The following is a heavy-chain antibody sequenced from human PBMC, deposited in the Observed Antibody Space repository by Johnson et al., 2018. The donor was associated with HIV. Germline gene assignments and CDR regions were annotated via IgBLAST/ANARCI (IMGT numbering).Heavy chain of an antibody. CDR2: ITSNGGST. CDR1: GFTFSSYA. D-gene: IGHD6-13*01. V-gene: IGHV3-64*01. J-gene: IGHJ3*02. Sequence: EKLVESGGGVVQPGRSLRLSCAASGFTFSSYAMHWVRQAPGKGLEYVSAITSNGGSTYYAKSVKGRFTISRDNSKNTLYLQMGSLRAEDMAVYYCAREGAWSLRAAAGRGAFDIWGQGTMVTVSS. CDR3: AREGAWSLRAAAGRGAFDI.